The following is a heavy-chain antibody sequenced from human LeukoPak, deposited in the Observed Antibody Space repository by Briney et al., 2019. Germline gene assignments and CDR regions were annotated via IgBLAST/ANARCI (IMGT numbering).Heavy chain of an antibody. Sequence: GGSLRLSCTPSGFTFTTYALSWVRQAPGKGLEWVSTLSYVAGDTYYVDSVKGRFTISRDNSKNTLYLQMNSLRVQDTGIYFCARRVVGDTKSYFDYWGQGTPVTVSS. J-gene: IGHJ4*02. CDR2: LSYVAGDT. CDR3: ARRVVGDTKSYFDY. CDR1: GFTFTTYA. D-gene: IGHD1-26*01. V-gene: IGHV3-23*01.